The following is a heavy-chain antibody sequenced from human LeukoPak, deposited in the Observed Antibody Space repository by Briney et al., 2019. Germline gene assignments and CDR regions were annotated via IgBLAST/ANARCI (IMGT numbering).Heavy chain of an antibody. CDR1: GLTSSNAW. Sequence: GGSLRLSCAASGLTSSNAWMSWVRQAPGKGLEWVGRIKSKTDGGTRDYAAPVKGRFTISRDDSKNTLYLQMNSLKTEDTAVYYCTAYVDFYPFWGQGTLVTVSS. CDR3: TAYVDFYPF. D-gene: IGHD3-3*01. J-gene: IGHJ4*02. CDR2: IKSKTDGGTR. V-gene: IGHV3-15*01.